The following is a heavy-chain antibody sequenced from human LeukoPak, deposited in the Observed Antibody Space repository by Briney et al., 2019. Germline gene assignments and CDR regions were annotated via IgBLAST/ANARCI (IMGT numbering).Heavy chain of an antibody. V-gene: IGHV3-21*01. CDR3: AREAVAVAALDY. CDR1: GFTFSSYS. Sequence: GGSLRLSCAASGFTFSSYSMNWVRQAPGKGLEWVSSISSSSSYIYYADSVKGRFTISGDNAKNSLYLQMNSLRAEDTAVYYCAREAVAVAALDYWGQGTLVTVSS. CDR2: ISSSSSYI. D-gene: IGHD6-19*01. J-gene: IGHJ4*02.